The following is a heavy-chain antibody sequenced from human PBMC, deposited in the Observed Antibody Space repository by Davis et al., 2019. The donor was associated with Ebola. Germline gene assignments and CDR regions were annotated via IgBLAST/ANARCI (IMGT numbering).Heavy chain of an antibody. J-gene: IGHJ4*02. CDR2: IKYSRNI. CDR1: GGSLNGGSFGGYY. CDR3: AADRYGYGLFDY. D-gene: IGHD5-18*01. Sequence: SETLSLTCAVYGGSLNGGSFGGYYWSWIRQTPGKGLEWIGEIKYSRNINYNPSLESRVTLSIDMSKNQFSLRLRSVTAADTAVYYCAADRYGYGLFDYWGQGTLVPVSS. V-gene: IGHV4-34*01.